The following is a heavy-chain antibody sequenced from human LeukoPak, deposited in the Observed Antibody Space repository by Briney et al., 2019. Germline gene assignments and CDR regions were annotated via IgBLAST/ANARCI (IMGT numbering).Heavy chain of an antibody. J-gene: IGHJ4*02. CDR1: GFTFSSYA. V-gene: IGHV3-30*01. CDR3: ARGLHDRSWYGAH. Sequence: GGSLRLSCAVSGFTFSSYAMRWVRQAAGEGLEWVVVISYDGSNKYYADSLKGRFTISRDNSKNALYLQMNSLRLEDTAVYYCARGLHDRSWYGAHWGQGTLLSVSS. D-gene: IGHD6-13*01. CDR2: ISYDGSNK.